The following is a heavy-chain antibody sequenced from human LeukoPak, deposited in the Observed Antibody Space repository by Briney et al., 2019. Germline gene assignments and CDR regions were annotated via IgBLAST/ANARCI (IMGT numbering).Heavy chain of an antibody. Sequence: GESLKISCTGSGYSFTSYWIGWVRQMPGKGLGWMGIIYPGDSDTRYSPSFQGQVTTSADKSISTAYLQWSSLKASDTAMYYCASTNLLGYCSSTSCDFDYWGQGTLVTVSS. D-gene: IGHD2-2*01. CDR2: IYPGDSDT. CDR1: GYSFTSYW. J-gene: IGHJ4*02. V-gene: IGHV5-51*01. CDR3: ASTNLLGYCSSTSCDFDY.